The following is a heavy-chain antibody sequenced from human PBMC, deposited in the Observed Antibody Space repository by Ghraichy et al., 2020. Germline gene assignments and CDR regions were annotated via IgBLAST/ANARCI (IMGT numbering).Heavy chain of an antibody. J-gene: IGHJ4*02. D-gene: IGHD1-26*01. CDR2: ISSSSSYI. Sequence: GGSLRLSCAASGFTFSSYSMNWVRQAPGKGLEWVSSISSSSSYIYYADSVKGRFTISRDNAKNSLYLQMNSLRAEDTAVYYCARDLDSGSYPVGWGQGTLGTVSS. V-gene: IGHV3-21*01. CDR1: GFTFSSYS. CDR3: ARDLDSGSYPVG.